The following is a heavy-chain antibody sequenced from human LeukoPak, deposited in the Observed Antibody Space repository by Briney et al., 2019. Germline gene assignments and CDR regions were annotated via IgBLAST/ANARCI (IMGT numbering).Heavy chain of an antibody. D-gene: IGHD3-22*01. CDR2: IYYSGST. V-gene: IGHV4-39*07. Sequence: SQTLSLTCTVSGGSISSGSYYWSWIRQPAGKGLEWIGSIYYSGSTYYNLSLKSRVTISVDTSKNQFSLKLSSVTAADTAVYYCARGYWDYYDSSGYPPIDYWGQGTLVTVSS. CDR1: GGSISSGSYY. J-gene: IGHJ4*02. CDR3: ARGYWDYYDSSGYPPIDY.